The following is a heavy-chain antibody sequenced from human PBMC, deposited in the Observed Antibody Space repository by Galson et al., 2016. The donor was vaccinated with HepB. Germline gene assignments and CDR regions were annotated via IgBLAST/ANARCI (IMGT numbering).Heavy chain of an antibody. CDR3: ARRPSGAYYALYYFDY. Sequence: ETLSLTCTVSGGSISSRNYYWGWIRQPPGKGLEWIGSIYYNGIIYYNPSLKSRVTISMDTSKDHLSLNLTSVTAADTAVYYCARRPSGAYYALYYFDYWGQGTLVTVSS. J-gene: IGHJ4*02. V-gene: IGHV4-39*02. CDR1: GGSISSRNYY. D-gene: IGHD3-22*01. CDR2: IYYNGII.